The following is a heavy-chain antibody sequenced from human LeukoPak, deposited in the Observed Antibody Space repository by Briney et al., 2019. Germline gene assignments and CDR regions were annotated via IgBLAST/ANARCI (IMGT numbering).Heavy chain of an antibody. D-gene: IGHD6-6*01. CDR1: GFNLNSYA. V-gene: IGHV3-30*02. CDR3: AKEYTPSSPLGELDS. Sequence: GGSLRLSCAVSGFNLNSYAMHWVRQAPGKGLEWVAVIRHDESNSFYADSVQGRFTISRDTTKKLLYLQMNSLRVEDPAVYYCAKEYTPSSPLGELDSWGQGTLVTVSS. J-gene: IGHJ4*02. CDR2: IRHDESNS.